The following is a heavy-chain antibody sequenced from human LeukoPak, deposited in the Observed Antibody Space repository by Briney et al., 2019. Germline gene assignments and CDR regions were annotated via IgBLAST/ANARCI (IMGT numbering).Heavy chain of an antibody. V-gene: IGHV1-69*13. CDR2: IIPIFGTA. D-gene: IGHD2-15*01. Sequence: WASVTVSCTASGGTLSSYAISWVRQAPGQGLEWMGGIIPIFGTANYAQKFQGRVTITADESTSTAYMELSSLRSEDTAVYYCARGSALLALSFDYWGQGTLVTVSS. CDR1: GGTLSSYA. CDR3: ARGSALLALSFDY. J-gene: IGHJ4*02.